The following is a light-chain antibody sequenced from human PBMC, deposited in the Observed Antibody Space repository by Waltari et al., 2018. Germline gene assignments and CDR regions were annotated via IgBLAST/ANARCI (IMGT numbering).Light chain of an antibody. CDR3: QQYNNWPKT. Sequence: EIVMTQSPATLSVSQGERATLSCRASQSVSSNLAGYQQKPGQAPRLLIYGASTRATGIPARFSGSGSGTEFTLTISSLQSEDFAVYYCQQYNNWPKTFGQGTKVEIK. J-gene: IGKJ1*01. V-gene: IGKV3-15*01. CDR1: QSVSSN. CDR2: GAS.